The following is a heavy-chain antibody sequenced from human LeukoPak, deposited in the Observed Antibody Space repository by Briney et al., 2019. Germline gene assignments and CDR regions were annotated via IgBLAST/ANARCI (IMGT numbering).Heavy chain of an antibody. Sequence: GGSLRLSCAASGFTFSSYAMHWVRQAPGKGLEWVAVISYDGSNKYYADSVRGRFTISRDNSKNTLYLQMNSLRAEDTAVYYCARESHKGIVVVTARFDYWGQGTLVTVSS. J-gene: IGHJ4*02. V-gene: IGHV3-30-3*01. CDR1: GFTFSSYA. CDR3: ARESHKGIVVVTARFDY. D-gene: IGHD2-21*02. CDR2: ISYDGSNK.